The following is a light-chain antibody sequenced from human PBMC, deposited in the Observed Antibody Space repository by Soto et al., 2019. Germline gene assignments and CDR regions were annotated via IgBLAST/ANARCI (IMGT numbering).Light chain of an antibody. V-gene: IGLV2-8*01. CDR1: KNDIGVYDF. CDR2: EVV. J-gene: IGLJ1*01. Sequence: QSALTQPPSASGSPGQSVTISCTGTKNDIGVYDFVSWYQHHPGKAPRLIIYEVVQRPSGVPDRFSGSKSGNTASLTVSGLQAADEADYFCKSYAGSNTYVFGSGTTLTGL. CDR3: KSYAGSNTYV.